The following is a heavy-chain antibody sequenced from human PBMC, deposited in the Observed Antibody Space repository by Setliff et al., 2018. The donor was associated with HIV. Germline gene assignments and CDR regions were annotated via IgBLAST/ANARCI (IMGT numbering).Heavy chain of an antibody. CDR1: GYTFINYG. D-gene: IGHD2-15*01. V-gene: IGHV1-18*01. Sequence: WASVKVSCKAFGYTFINYGISWVRQAPGQGLEWMGWISAYNGNTNYPQKLQDRVTMTTDTSTSTAYMELRSLRSDDTAVYYCARGLPDCSGGNCYPYRFDYWGQGTLVTVSS. CDR3: ARGLPDCSGGNCYPYRFDY. J-gene: IGHJ4*02. CDR2: ISAYNGNT.